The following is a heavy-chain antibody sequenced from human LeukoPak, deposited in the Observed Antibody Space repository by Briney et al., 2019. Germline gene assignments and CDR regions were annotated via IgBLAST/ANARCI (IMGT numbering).Heavy chain of an antibody. CDR3: ARPPYSSGWYLDAFDI. D-gene: IGHD6-19*01. CDR2: ISSSGSTI. J-gene: IGHJ3*02. Sequence: PGGSLRLSCAASGFTFSDYYMSWIRQAPGKGLEWVSYISSSGSTIYYADSVKGRFTISRDNAKNSLYLQVNSLRAEDTAVYYCARPPYSSGWYLDAFDIWGQGTMVTVSS. CDR1: GFTFSDYY. V-gene: IGHV3-11*04.